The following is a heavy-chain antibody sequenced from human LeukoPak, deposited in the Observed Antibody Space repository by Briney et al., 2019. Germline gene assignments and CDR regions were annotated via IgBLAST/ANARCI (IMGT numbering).Heavy chain of an antibody. J-gene: IGHJ2*01. CDR1: GGSISSYY. V-gene: IGHV4-59*01. CDR3: ATAHIDYYDTEWYFDL. Sequence: PSETLSLTCTVSGGSISSYYWSWIRQPPGKGLEWIGYIYYSGSTNYNPSLKSRVTISVDTSKNQFSLKLSSVTAADTAVYYCATAHIDYYDTEWYFDLWGRGTLVTVSS. D-gene: IGHD3-22*01. CDR2: IYYSGST.